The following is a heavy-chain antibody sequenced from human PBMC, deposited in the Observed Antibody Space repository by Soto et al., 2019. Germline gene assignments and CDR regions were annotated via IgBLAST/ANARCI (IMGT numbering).Heavy chain of an antibody. CDR2: IYISGTT. Sequence: PSETLSVTCNVSGVSIGSGDYYWSWIRQPPGKGLEWIGYIYISGTTYYNPSLKSRLTISLDTSRNVFSLKLRSVTAADTAVYYCARVPPPYSFSYDDWGQGTLVTVSS. CDR1: GVSIGSGDYY. D-gene: IGHD5-12*01. CDR3: ARVPPPYSFSYDD. V-gene: IGHV4-30-4*01. J-gene: IGHJ4*02.